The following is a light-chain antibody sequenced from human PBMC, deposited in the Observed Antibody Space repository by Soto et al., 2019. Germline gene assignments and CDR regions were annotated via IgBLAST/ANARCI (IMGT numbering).Light chain of an antibody. V-gene: IGKV1-5*01. J-gene: IGKJ1*01. CDR3: QQYKSYST. Sequence: DFPITQSPATLSASVGDRVTITCRASQNIRSRLAWFQQKPGKAPKLLIYDASTLESGVPSRFSGSGSGTEFTLTINNLQPDDLATYICQQYKSYSTFGRGTKVDI. CDR2: DAS. CDR1: QNIRSR.